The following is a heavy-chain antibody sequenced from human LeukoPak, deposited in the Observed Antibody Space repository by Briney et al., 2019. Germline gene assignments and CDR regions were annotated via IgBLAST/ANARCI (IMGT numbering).Heavy chain of an antibody. Sequence: GGSLRLSCAASGFTFSTYNMNWVRQAPGKGLEWVSSISSSSSYIYYADSVKGRFTISRDNAKNSLYLQMNSLRAEDTAVYYCARRVDTAMAAADYWGQGTLVTVSS. J-gene: IGHJ4*02. CDR3: ARRVDTAMAAADY. D-gene: IGHD5-18*01. CDR2: ISSSSSYI. V-gene: IGHV3-21*01. CDR1: GFTFSTYN.